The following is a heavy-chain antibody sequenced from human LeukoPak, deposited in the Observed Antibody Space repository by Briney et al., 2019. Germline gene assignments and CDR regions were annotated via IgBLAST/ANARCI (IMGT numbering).Heavy chain of an antibody. CDR1: GYSFTSYW. Sequence: GESLQISFKGSGYSFTSYWIGWVRLMPGKGLEWMGIIYPGDSDTRYSPSFQGQVTISADKSISTAYLQWSSLKASDTAMYYCARLTAGYSSSWYPDYWGQGTLVTVSS. D-gene: IGHD6-13*01. V-gene: IGHV5-51*01. CDR2: IYPGDSDT. J-gene: IGHJ4*02. CDR3: ARLTAGYSSSWYPDY.